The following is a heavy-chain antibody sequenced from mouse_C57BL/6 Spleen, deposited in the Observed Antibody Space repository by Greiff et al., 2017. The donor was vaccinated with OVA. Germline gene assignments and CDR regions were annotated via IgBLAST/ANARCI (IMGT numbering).Heavy chain of an antibody. V-gene: IGHV1-69*01. J-gene: IGHJ1*03. Sequence: QVQLQQPGAELVMPGASVKLSCKASGYTFTSYWMHWVKQRPGQGLEWIGEIDPSDSYTNYNQKFKGKSTLTVDKSSSTAYMQLSSLTSEDSAVYYCARYGVGNYGEYFDVWGTGTTVTVSS. CDR1: GYTFTSYW. CDR3: ARYGVGNYGEYFDV. D-gene: IGHD2-1*01. CDR2: IDPSDSYT.